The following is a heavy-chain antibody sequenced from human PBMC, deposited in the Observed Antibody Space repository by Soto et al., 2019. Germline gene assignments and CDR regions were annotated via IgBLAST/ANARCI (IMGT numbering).Heavy chain of an antibody. CDR2: ISWNSGSI. CDR3: AKVRYSSGWGSFDY. J-gene: IGHJ4*02. V-gene: IGHV3-9*01. CDR1: GFTFDDYA. D-gene: IGHD6-19*01. Sequence: EVQLVESGGGLVQPGRSLRLSCAASGFTFDDYAMHWVRQAPGKGLEWVSGISWNSGSIGYADSVKGRFTSSRDNAKNSLYLQMNSLRAEDTALYYCAKVRYSSGWGSFDYWGQGTLVTVSS.